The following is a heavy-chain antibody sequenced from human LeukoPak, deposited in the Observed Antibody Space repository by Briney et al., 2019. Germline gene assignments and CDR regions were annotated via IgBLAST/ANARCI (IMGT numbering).Heavy chain of an antibody. Sequence: GGSLRLSWAASGFTFSSYGMSWVRQAPGKGLEWVSSISGSGGGTYYADSVKGRSTISRDNSKNTLYLQMNSLRADDTAIYYCAKIITAAGIAYWGQGTLVTVSS. CDR2: ISGSGGGT. CDR1: GFTFSSYG. D-gene: IGHD6-13*01. CDR3: AKIITAAGIAY. V-gene: IGHV3-23*01. J-gene: IGHJ4*02.